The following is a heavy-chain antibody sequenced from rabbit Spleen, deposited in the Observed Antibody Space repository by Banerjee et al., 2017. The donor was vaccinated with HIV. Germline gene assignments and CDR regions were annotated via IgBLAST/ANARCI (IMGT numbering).Heavy chain of an antibody. D-gene: IGHD4-1*01. J-gene: IGHJ4*01. CDR3: VRDLAGVIGWNFNL. CDR2: IDPLFDNT. CDR1: GFDFSSYG. V-gene: IGHV1S47*01. Sequence: QDQLVESGGGLVQPGGSLKLSCKASGFDFSSYGVSWVRQAPGKGLEWIGYIDPLFDNTYYANWVNGRFSISRENTHNTLYLQLSSLTAADTATYFCVRDLAGVIGWNFNLWGQGTLVTVS.